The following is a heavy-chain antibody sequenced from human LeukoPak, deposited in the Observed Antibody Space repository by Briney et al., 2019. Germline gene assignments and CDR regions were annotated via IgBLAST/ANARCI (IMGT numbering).Heavy chain of an antibody. V-gene: IGHV3-15*01. CDR3: TTDQTHCSGGSCYSYSTTYPDY. J-gene: IGHJ4*02. CDR2: IKSKIDGRTT. Sequence: PGRSHSPFCAAYGFTLSNAWISCVRHPAGNGLGWLCCIKSKIDGRTTDYAAHVKDRFTISRDDSKNTLYLQMNSLKTEDTAVYYCTTDQTHCSGGSCYSYSTTYPDYWGQGTLVTVSS. CDR1: GFTLSNAW. D-gene: IGHD2-15*01.